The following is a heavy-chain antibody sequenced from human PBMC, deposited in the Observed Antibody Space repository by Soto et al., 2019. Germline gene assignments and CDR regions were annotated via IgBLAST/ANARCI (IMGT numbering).Heavy chain of an antibody. CDR3: ASGAARSYYMDV. D-gene: IGHD3-16*01. CDR2: IIPILGIA. V-gene: IGHV1-69*02. J-gene: IGHJ6*03. CDR1: GGTFSSYT. Sequence: SVKVSCKASGGTFSSYTISWVRQAPGQGLEWMGRIIPILGIANYAQKFQGRVTITADKSTSTAYMELSSLRSEDTAVYYCASGAARSYYMDVWGKGTTVTVSS.